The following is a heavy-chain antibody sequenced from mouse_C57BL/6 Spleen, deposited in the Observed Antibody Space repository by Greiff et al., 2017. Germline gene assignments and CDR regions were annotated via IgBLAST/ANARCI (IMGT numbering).Heavy chain of an antibody. D-gene: IGHD2-1*01. V-gene: IGHV1-15*01. Sequence: QVHVKQSGAELVRPGASVTLSCKASGYTFTDYEMHWVKQTPVHGLEWIGAIDPETGGTAYNQKFKGKAILTADKSSSTAYMELRSLTSEDSAVYYCTRLGGNYLGLAYWGQGTLVTVSA. CDR1: GYTFTDYE. CDR3: TRLGGNYLGLAY. J-gene: IGHJ3*01. CDR2: IDPETGGT.